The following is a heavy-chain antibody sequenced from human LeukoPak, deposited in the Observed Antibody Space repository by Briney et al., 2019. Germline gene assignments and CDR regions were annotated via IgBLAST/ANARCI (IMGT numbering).Heavy chain of an antibody. CDR2: ISAYNGNT. V-gene: IGHV1-18*01. CDR3: ARVPPSIAAAGTNWFDP. J-gene: IGHJ5*02. CDR1: GYTFTSYG. D-gene: IGHD6-13*01. Sequence: ASVKISCKASGYTFTSYGISWVRQAPGQGLEWMGWISAYNGNTNYAQKLQGRVTMTTDTSTSTAYMELRSLRSGDTAVYYCARVPPSIAAAGTNWFDPWGQGTLVTVSS.